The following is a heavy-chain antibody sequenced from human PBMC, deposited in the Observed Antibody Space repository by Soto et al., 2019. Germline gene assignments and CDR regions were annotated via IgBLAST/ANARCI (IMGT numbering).Heavy chain of an antibody. J-gene: IGHJ4*02. CDR1: EFSLSTSGVA. Sequence: QITLKESGPTLLKPTETLTLTCTFSEFSLSTSGVAVGWIRQPPGKALEWIALIYWVDDKRYSQSLKSRLTITKDTSKNQVVLTMTNMDPADTATYYCARGVPFDYWGQGTLVTVSS. CDR3: ARGVPFDY. CDR2: IYWVDDK. D-gene: IGHD3-10*01. V-gene: IGHV2-5*02.